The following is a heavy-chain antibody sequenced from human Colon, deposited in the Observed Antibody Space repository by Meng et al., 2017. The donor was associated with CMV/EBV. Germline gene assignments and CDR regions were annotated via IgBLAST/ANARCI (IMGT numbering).Heavy chain of an antibody. V-gene: IGHV1-2*02. CDR2: IYPQDGGT. Sequence: QVQLVESGTEVKTPWASVKVSCKTSGYTFTANHLHWVRQAPGQGLEWMGWIYPQDGGTYFAQKFQDRVTLTRDTSITTAYMELSGLTSDDTATYYCVRESWYFDFWGEGTLVTVSS. CDR3: VRESWYFDF. CDR1: GYTFTANH. J-gene: IGHJ4*02. D-gene: IGHD6-13*01.